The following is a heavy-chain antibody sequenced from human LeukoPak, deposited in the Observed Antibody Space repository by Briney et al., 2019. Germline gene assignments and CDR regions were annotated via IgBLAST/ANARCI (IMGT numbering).Heavy chain of an antibody. CDR2: IRGSGDST. CDR1: GFTFSSYA. Sequence: GGSLRLSCAASGFTFSSYAMSWVRQAPGKGLEWVSAIRGSGDSTYYADSVKGRFTISRDNSKNTLYLQMNSLRAEDTAVYYCAPLGVDTTMVTRYLFDYWGQGTLVTVSS. J-gene: IGHJ4*02. CDR3: APLGVDTTMVTRYLFDY. D-gene: IGHD5-18*01. V-gene: IGHV3-23*01.